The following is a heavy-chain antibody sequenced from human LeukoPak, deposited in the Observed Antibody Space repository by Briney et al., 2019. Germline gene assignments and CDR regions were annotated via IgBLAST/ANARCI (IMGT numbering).Heavy chain of an antibody. Sequence: GGSLRLSCAASGFTFYKNWMHWVRQAPGKGLEWVSYIKSDGSSINYADSVKGRFIISRDNAKNTLYLQMNSLTVEDTAVYYCTRDREHAFDIWGQGTEVTVSS. CDR3: TRDREHAFDI. CDR1: GFTFYKNW. CDR2: IKSDGSSI. V-gene: IGHV3-74*01. J-gene: IGHJ3*02.